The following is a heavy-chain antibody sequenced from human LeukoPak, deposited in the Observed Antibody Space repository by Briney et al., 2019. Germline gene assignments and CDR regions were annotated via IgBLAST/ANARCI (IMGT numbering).Heavy chain of an antibody. CDR3: ARGALTRRYCSGGSCFSKFDY. D-gene: IGHD2-15*01. CDR2: INTNTGNP. CDR1: GYTFTSYS. V-gene: IGHV7-4-1*02. Sequence: ASVKVSCKASGYTFTSYSMNWVRQAPGQGLDGMGWINTNTGNPTYAQGFTGRFVFSLDTSVSTAYLQISSLKAEDTAVYYCARGALTRRYCSGGSCFSKFDYWGQGTLVTVSS. J-gene: IGHJ4*02.